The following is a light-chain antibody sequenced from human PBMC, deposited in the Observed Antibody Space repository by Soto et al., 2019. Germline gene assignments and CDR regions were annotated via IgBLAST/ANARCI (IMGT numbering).Light chain of an antibody. Sequence: QSALTQPPSVSGSPGQSITISCTGTSSDVGGYNYVSWYQQHPGKAPKLMIYEVTNRPSGVPSRFSGSKSGNTASLTISGLQADDEADYYCCSYTGSRTVVFGTGTKLTVL. CDR1: SSDVGGYNY. CDR3: CSYTGSRTVV. V-gene: IGLV2-14*01. CDR2: EVT. J-gene: IGLJ1*01.